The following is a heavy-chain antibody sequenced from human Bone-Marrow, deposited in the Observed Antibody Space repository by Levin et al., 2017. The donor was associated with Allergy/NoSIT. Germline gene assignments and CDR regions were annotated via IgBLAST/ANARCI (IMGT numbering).Heavy chain of an antibody. CDR3: ARHTGSYYDTVIDV. CDR1: GGSISGSSYY. Sequence: SQTLSLTCSVSGGSISGSSYYWGWIRQPPGKGLEWIGSIYYSGSTYHNPSLKSRLTISVDTSKNPFSLKVRSVTAAATSVYYCARHTGSYYDTVIDVWGQGTLVTVSS. V-gene: IGHV4-39*01. J-gene: IGHJ4*02. D-gene: IGHD3-10*01. CDR2: IYYSGST.